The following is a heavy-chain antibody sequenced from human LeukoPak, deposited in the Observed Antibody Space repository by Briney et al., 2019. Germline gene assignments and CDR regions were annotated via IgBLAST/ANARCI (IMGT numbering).Heavy chain of an antibody. D-gene: IGHD4-17*01. Sequence: SETLSLTCTVSGGSISSYYWSWIRQPPGKGLEWIGYIYYSGSTNYNPSLKSRVTISVDTSKNQFSLKLSSATAADTAVYYCASGLIYGDYVYWGQGTLVTVSS. CDR2: IYYSGST. CDR3: ASGLIYGDYVY. CDR1: GGSISSYY. J-gene: IGHJ4*02. V-gene: IGHV4-59*01.